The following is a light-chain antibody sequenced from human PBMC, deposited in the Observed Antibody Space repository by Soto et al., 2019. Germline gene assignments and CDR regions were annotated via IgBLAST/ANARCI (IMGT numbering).Light chain of an antibody. Sequence: QSALTQPASVSGSPGPSITISCTGTSSDVGGYNYVSWYQHHPGKAPKLMIYDVSNRPSGVSNRFSGSKSGNTASLTISGLQPEVEADYYCSSYTTSHTRLIVLGTGTKLTVL. J-gene: IGLJ1*01. V-gene: IGLV2-14*03. CDR1: SSDVGGYNY. CDR3: SSYTTSHTRLIV. CDR2: DVS.